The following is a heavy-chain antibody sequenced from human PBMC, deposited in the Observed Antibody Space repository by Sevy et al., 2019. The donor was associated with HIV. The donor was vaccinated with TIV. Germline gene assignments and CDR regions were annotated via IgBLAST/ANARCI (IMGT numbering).Heavy chain of an antibody. V-gene: IGHV3-23*01. CDR1: GFKFSNFA. J-gene: IGHJ4*02. D-gene: IGHD5-18*01. CDR2: IGGSGGKV. CDR3: ARTAFGYSYGYGPLDF. Sequence: GGSLRLSCAASGFKFSNFAMSWVRQAPGKGLEWVSAIGGSGGKVYYADSVKGRFTISRDNSKNTLYLQMDSLGVEDTATYYCARTAFGYSYGYGPLDFWGQGNRVTVSS.